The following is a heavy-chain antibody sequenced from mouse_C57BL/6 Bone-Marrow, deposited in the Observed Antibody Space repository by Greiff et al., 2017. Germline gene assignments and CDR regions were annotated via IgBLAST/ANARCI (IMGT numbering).Heavy chain of an antibody. Sequence: VQLQQPGAELVMPGASVKLSCKASGYTFTSYWMHWVKQRPGQGLEWIGEIDPSDSYTNYNQKFKGKSTLTVDKSSSTAYMQLSSLTSEDSAVYYCARYPFGTDWYFDVWGTGTTVTVSS. CDR1: GYTFTSYW. J-gene: IGHJ1*03. CDR3: ARYPFGTDWYFDV. V-gene: IGHV1-69*01. CDR2: IDPSDSYT. D-gene: IGHD1-1*01.